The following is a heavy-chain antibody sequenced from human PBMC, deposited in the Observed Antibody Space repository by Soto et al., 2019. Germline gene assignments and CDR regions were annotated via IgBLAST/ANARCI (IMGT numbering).Heavy chain of an antibody. Sequence: ASVKVSCMASGYTFTGYYMHWVRQAPGQGLEWMGGINPNSGTTNYAQKFQGRVTITRDASTSTAYMELSSLRSEDTAVYYCAAQQLDAFHIWGQGTMVTVSS. D-gene: IGHD6-13*01. CDR3: AAQQLDAFHI. J-gene: IGHJ3*02. CDR2: INPNSGTT. CDR1: GYTFTGYY. V-gene: IGHV1-2*02.